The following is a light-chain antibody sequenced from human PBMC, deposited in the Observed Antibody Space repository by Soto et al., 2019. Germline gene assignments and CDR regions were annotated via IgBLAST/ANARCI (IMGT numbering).Light chain of an antibody. CDR1: SSDVGGYNY. V-gene: IGLV2-14*01. CDR2: DVS. Sequence: QSALTQPASVSGSPGQSITISCTGTSSDVGGYNYVSWYHQHPGKAPKLMIYDVSNRPSGVSNRFSGSKSGNTASLTISGLQAEDEADYYCSSYTSSSTLGVFGGGTKVTVL. J-gene: IGLJ2*01. CDR3: SSYTSSSTLGV.